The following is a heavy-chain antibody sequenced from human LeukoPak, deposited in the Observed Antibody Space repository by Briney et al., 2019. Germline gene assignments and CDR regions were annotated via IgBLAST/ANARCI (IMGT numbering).Heavy chain of an antibody. J-gene: IGHJ5*02. Sequence: PSETLSLTCTVSGGSVSSSSYYWGWIRQPPGKGLEWIGSIYYSGSTYYNPSLKSRVTISVDTSKDQFSLKLSSVTGADTAVYYCARHYPERDTIFGVAYGRVDWFDPWGQGTLVTVSS. V-gene: IGHV4-39*01. CDR1: GGSVSSSSYY. CDR2: IYYSGST. CDR3: ARHYPERDTIFGVAYGRVDWFDP. D-gene: IGHD3-3*01.